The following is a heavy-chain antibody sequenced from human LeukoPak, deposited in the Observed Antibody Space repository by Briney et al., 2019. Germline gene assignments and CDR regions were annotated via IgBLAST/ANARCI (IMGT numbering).Heavy chain of an antibody. J-gene: IGHJ4*02. CDR3: AKEGIAAGPSY. V-gene: IGHV3-30*18. D-gene: IGHD6-13*01. CDR1: GFTFSSYG. CDR2: ISYDGSNK. Sequence: GGSLRLSCAASGFTFSSYGMHWFRQAPGKGLEWVAVISYDGSNKYYADSVKGRFTISRDNSKNTLYLQMNSLRAEDTAVYYCAKEGIAAGPSYWGQGTLVTVSS.